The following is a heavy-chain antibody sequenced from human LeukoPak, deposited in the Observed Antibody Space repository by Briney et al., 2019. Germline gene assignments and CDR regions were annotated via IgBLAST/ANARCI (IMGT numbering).Heavy chain of an antibody. CDR3: ARDATGAYSSGWYGAFDI. D-gene: IGHD6-19*01. CDR1: GYTFTSYA. CDR2: INAGTGNT. Sequence: ASVKVSCTAPGYTFTSYAMHWVRHAPGQRLEWMGWINAGTGNTKYSQKFQGRVTITRDTSASTAYMELSSLRSEDTAVYYCARDATGAYSSGWYGAFDIWGQGTMVTVSS. V-gene: IGHV1-3*01. J-gene: IGHJ3*02.